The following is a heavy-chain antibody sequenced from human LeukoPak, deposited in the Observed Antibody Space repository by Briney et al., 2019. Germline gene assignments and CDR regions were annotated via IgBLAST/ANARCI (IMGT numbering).Heavy chain of an antibody. J-gene: IGHJ4*02. Sequence: SGTLSLTCTVSGDSINSLDLWSWVRQPPGKGLEWIGEMYLSGTTHSNPSVKSRGTISIDKSKNQFFLNLSSVTAADTAVYYCAGLVGRYSSGLYYYYFDYWGQGTLVTVSS. V-gene: IGHV4-4*02. CDR1: GDSINSLDL. CDR2: MYLSGTT. CDR3: AGLVGRYSSGLYYYYFDY. D-gene: IGHD3-22*01.